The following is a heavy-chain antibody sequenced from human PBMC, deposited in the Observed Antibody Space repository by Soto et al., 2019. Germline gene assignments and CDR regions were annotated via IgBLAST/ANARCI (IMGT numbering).Heavy chain of an antibody. CDR2: ISYDGSNK. CDR3: ARDQAPRGDGYNSEYFDY. J-gene: IGHJ4*02. Sequence: PGGSLRLSCAASGFTFSSYAMHWVRQAPGKGLEWVAVISYDGSNKYYADSVKGRFTISRDNSKNTLYLQMNSLRAEDTAVYYCARDQAPRGDGYNSEYFDYWGQGTLVTVSS. D-gene: IGHD5-12*01. V-gene: IGHV3-30-3*01. CDR1: GFTFSSYA.